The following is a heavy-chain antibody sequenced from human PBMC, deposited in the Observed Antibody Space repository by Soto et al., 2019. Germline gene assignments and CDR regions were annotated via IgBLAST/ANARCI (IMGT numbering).Heavy chain of an antibody. Sequence: EVQLLESGGGLVQPGGSLRLSCAASGFTFSSYAMSWVRQAPGAGLEWVSAISDGGGSTYYADSVKGRFTISRDNSNNTLYLQMNSLRAEDTALYYCAKDRVGHTYSPDNQRLDYWGQGTLVTVSS. CDR3: AKDRVGHTYSPDNQRLDY. CDR2: ISDGGGST. J-gene: IGHJ4*02. V-gene: IGHV3-23*01. CDR1: GFTFSSYA. D-gene: IGHD1-26*01.